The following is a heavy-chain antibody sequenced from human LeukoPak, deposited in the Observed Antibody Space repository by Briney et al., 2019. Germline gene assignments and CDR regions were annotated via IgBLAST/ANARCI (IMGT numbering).Heavy chain of an antibody. J-gene: IGHJ4*02. Sequence: PGGSLRLSCAAPGFTFDDYAMHWVRQAPGKGLEWVSDISWNSGSIGYADSVKGRFTSSRDNAKNSLYMQMNSLRAEDTALYYCAKGRYCTNGVCYMVLDDWGQGTLVTVSS. D-gene: IGHD2-8*01. V-gene: IGHV3-9*01. CDR2: ISWNSGSI. CDR3: AKGRYCTNGVCYMVLDD. CDR1: GFTFDDYA.